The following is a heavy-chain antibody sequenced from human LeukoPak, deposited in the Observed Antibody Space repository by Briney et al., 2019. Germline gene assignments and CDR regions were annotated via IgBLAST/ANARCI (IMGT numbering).Heavy chain of an antibody. CDR3: AGDGGGLGDY. V-gene: IGHV3-74*01. D-gene: IGHD3/OR15-3a*01. Sequence: GGSLRLSCAASGFTFSRYAMHWVRQAPGEGLVWVSRIRRDGSSATYADSVKGRFTTSRDNAKNTLYLQMDSLRAEDTAVYYCAGDGGGLGDYWGPGTTVTVSS. J-gene: IGHJ3*01. CDR1: GFTFSRYA. CDR2: IRRDGSSA.